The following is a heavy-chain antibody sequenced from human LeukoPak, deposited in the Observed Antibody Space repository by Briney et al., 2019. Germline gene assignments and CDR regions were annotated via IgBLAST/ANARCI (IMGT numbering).Heavy chain of an antibody. D-gene: IGHD4-17*01. V-gene: IGHV3-30*03. CDR1: GFTFSSYG. CDR2: ISYDGSNK. J-gene: IGHJ4*02. Sequence: GRSLRLSCAASGFTFSSYGMHWVRQAPGKGLEWVAVISYDGSNKYYADSVKGRFTISRDNSKNTLYLQMNSLRAEDTAVYYCARDSTTANDYGDYGFDYWGQGTLVTVSS. CDR3: ARDSTTANDYGDYGFDY.